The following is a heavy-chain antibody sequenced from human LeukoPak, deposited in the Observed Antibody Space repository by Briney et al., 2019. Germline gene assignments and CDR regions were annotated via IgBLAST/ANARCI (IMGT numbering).Heavy chain of an antibody. D-gene: IGHD3-10*01. Sequence: SETLSLTCTVSGGSISSYYWSWIRQPPGKGLEWIGYIYYSGSTNYNPSLKSRVAISVDTSKNQFSLKLSSVTAADTAVYYCARVGYYGSGSYYNPTYYYYYYYYMDVWGKGTTVTVSS. J-gene: IGHJ6*03. V-gene: IGHV4-59*01. CDR3: ARVGYYGSGSYYNPTYYYYYYYYMDV. CDR1: GGSISSYY. CDR2: IYYSGST.